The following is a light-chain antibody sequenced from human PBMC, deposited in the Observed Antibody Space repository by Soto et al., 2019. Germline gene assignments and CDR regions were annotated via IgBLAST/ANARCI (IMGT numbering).Light chain of an antibody. Sequence: DIVLTQSPVTLSLSPGERATRPCRASQSVSSNYLAWYQQKPGQAPRLVIYGASSRATGIPDRFSGSGSGTDFTLTISRLEPEDFAVYYCQQYGSSPLTFGGGTKVDIK. CDR1: QSVSSNY. V-gene: IGKV3-20*01. CDR2: GAS. CDR3: QQYGSSPLT. J-gene: IGKJ4*01.